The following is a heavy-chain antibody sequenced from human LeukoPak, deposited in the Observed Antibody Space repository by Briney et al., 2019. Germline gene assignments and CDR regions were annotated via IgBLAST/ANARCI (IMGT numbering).Heavy chain of an antibody. Sequence: ASVKVSCKASGYTFTSYGISWVRQAPGQGLEWMGWISAYNGNTNYAQKLQGRVTMTTDTSTSTAYMELRSLRSDDTAVYYCARDFETYYYGSGSYYGAFDIWGQGTMVTVSS. D-gene: IGHD3-10*01. CDR2: ISAYNGNT. V-gene: IGHV1-18*01. CDR3: ARDFETYYYGSGSYYGAFDI. CDR1: GYTFTSYG. J-gene: IGHJ3*02.